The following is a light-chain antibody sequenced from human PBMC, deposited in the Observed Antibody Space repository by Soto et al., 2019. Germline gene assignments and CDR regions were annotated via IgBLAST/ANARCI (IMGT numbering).Light chain of an antibody. V-gene: IGLV2-23*02. J-gene: IGLJ3*02. CDR3: CSFAGSPWV. CDR2: QVT. Sequence: QSVLTQPASVSGSPGQSITISCSGTGSDVGSYNLVSWYKHHPGKAPKLIIYQVTKRPSGVSNRFSGSKSGNTASLTISGLQSADEAYYYCCSFAGSPWVFGGGTKVTVL. CDR1: GSDVGSYNL.